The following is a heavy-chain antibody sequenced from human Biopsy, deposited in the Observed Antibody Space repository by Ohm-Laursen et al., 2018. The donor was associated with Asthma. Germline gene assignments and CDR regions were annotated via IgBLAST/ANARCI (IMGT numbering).Heavy chain of an antibody. J-gene: IGHJ6*02. D-gene: IGHD5-18*01. CDR1: GFTFSSYA. CDR3: ARLATRYSYGRIYYSYGMDV. Sequence: SSVKVSCKPSGFTFSSYAFTWVRQAPGQGLEWLGGITPIYGITDYAQKFQGRLSITADGSTTTAYMELNSLTFEDTAVYFCARLATRYSYGRIYYSYGMDVWGQGTTVTVSS. V-gene: IGHV1-69*01. CDR2: ITPIYGIT.